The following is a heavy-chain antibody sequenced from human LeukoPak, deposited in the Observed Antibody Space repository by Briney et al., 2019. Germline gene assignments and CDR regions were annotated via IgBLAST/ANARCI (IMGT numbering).Heavy chain of an antibody. CDR1: GGSSSSYY. CDR3: ARGFYGNYYYYGMDV. J-gene: IGHJ6*04. CDR2: IYYSGST. Sequence: SETLSLTCTVSGGSSSSYYWSWIRQRPGKGLEWIGYIYYSGSTNYNPSLKSRVTISVDTSKNQFSLKLSSVTAADTAVYYCARGFYGNYYYYGMDVWGKGTTVTVSS. V-gene: IGHV4-59*01. D-gene: IGHD3-16*01.